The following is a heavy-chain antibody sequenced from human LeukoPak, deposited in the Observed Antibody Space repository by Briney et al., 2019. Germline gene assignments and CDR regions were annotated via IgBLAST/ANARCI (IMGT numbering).Heavy chain of an antibody. CDR1: GFTFTDTY. CDR3: AREDGSSWSFDY. J-gene: IGHJ4*02. D-gene: IGHD6-13*01. Sequence: GGSLRLSCAVSGFTFTDTYMTWIRQAPGKGLESLSYISPSGTDISYADSVKGRFTISRDNAKNSLYLQMNSLRAEDTAVYYCAREDGSSWSFDYWGQGTLVTVSS. V-gene: IGHV3-11*04. CDR2: ISPSGTDI.